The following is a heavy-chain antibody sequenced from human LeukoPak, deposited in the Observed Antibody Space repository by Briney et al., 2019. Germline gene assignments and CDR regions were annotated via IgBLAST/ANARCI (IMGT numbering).Heavy chain of an antibody. CDR3: SRDSGYCSGGSCWYFDF. V-gene: IGHV1-2*02. CDR1: GGTLSSYA. Sequence: ASVKVSCKASGGTLSSYAISWVRQAPGQGLEWMGWINPHSGGTNYAQKFQGRVTMTRDTSISTAYMELSRLRSDDTAVYYCSRDSGYCSGGSCWYFDFWGQGTLVTVSA. D-gene: IGHD2-15*01. CDR2: INPHSGGT. J-gene: IGHJ4*02.